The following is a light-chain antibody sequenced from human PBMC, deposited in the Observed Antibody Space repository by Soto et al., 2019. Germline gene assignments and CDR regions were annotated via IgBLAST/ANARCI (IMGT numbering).Light chain of an antibody. CDR2: DAS. V-gene: IGKV3-11*01. J-gene: IGKJ1*01. Sequence: PGARATLSCRASQSVSSYLAWYQQKPGQAPRLLIYDASNRATGIPARFSGSGSGTDFTLTISSLEPEDFAVYYCQQRSNWPPRTFGQGTKVEIK. CDR1: QSVSSY. CDR3: QQRSNWPPRT.